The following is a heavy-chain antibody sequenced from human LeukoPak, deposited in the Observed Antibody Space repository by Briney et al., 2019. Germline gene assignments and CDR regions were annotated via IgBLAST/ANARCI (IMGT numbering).Heavy chain of an antibody. CDR3: ARDYCSSTSCLNWFDP. Sequence: GGSLRLSCAASGFTFSDYYMSWIRQAPGKGLEWVSYISSSGSTIYYADSVKGRFTISRDNAKNSLYPQMNSLRAEDTAVYYCARDYCSSTSCLNWFDPWGQGTLVTVSS. V-gene: IGHV3-11*01. CDR1: GFTFSDYY. J-gene: IGHJ5*02. CDR2: ISSSGSTI. D-gene: IGHD2-2*01.